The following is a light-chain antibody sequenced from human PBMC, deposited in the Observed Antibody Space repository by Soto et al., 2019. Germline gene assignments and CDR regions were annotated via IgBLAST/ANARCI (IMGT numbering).Light chain of an antibody. CDR1: SSDVGGYNY. V-gene: IGLV2-14*03. J-gene: IGLJ1*01. CDR3: CSYTSSDTYV. Sequence: QSALTQPASVSGSPGQSITISCTGTSSDVGGYNYLSWYQQYAGKAPRLMIFDATNRPSGVSSRFSASKSGNTATLTISGLQTEDEADYYCCSYTSSDTYVFGTGTKVTV. CDR2: DAT.